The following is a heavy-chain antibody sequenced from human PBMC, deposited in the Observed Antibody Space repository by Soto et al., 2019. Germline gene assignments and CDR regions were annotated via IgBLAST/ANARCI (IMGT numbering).Heavy chain of an antibody. CDR2: IRSKAYGGTT. V-gene: IGHV3-49*03. D-gene: IGHD3-9*01. CDR3: TREVWYYDILTGYSNTPTPFYYYYMDV. J-gene: IGHJ6*03. CDR1: GFTFGDYA. Sequence: GGSLRLSCTASGFTFGDYAMSWFRQAPGKGLEWVGFIRSKAYGGTTEYAASVKGRFTISRDDSKSIAYLQMNSLKTEDTAVYYCTREVWYYDILTGYSNTPTPFYYYYMDVWGKGTTVTVSS.